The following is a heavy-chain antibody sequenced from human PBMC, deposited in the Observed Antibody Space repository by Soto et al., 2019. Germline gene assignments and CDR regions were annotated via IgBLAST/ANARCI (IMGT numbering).Heavy chain of an antibody. CDR2: ISSSSSYT. J-gene: IGHJ6*02. CDR1: GFTFSDYY. CDR3: AREARYSRSWDGPVWYYGMDV. V-gene: IGHV3-11*06. Sequence: GGSLRLSCAASGFTFSDYYMSWIRQAPGKGLEWVSYISSSSSYTNYADSVKGRFTISRDNAKNSLYLQMNSLRAEDTAVYYCAREARYSRSWDGPVWYYGMDVWGQGTTVTVSS. D-gene: IGHD6-13*01.